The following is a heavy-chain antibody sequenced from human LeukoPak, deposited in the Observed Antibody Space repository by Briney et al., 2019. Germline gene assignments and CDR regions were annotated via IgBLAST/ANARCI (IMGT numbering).Heavy chain of an antibody. CDR3: ARSPGTMVRGVTRSFFDY. CDR2: ISYSGST. Sequence: SETLSLTCAVYGGSFSGYFWSWIRQPPGKGLEWIGEISYSGSTNYNASLKSRVTISVDTSKKQFSLKLRSLTAADTAVYYCARSPGTMVRGVTRSFFDYWGHGTLVTVSS. D-gene: IGHD3-10*01. J-gene: IGHJ4*01. V-gene: IGHV4-34*01. CDR1: GGSFSGYF.